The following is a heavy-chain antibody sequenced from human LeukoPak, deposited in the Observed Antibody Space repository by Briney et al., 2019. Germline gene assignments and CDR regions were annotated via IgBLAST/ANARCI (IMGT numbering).Heavy chain of an antibody. J-gene: IGHJ4*02. V-gene: IGHV3-15*01. Sequence: PGGSLRLSCAASGFTFSNAWMSWVRQAPGKGLEWVGRIKSKTDGGTTDYAAPVKGRFTISRDDSKNTQYLQMNSLKTEDTAVYYCTTAFAEYYDYVWGSYRQGTDYWGQGTLVTVSA. CDR2: IKSKTDGGTT. CDR3: TTAFAEYYDYVWGSYRQGTDY. D-gene: IGHD3-16*02. CDR1: GFTFSNAW.